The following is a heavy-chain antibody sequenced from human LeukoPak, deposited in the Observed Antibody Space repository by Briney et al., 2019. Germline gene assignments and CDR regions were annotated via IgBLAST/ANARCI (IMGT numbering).Heavy chain of an antibody. D-gene: IGHD3-22*01. CDR1: GFIFDDYG. CDR3: AKGAMIVVVSPFDY. CDR2: ISGSGGST. V-gene: IGHV3-23*01. Sequence: GGSLRLSCAASGFIFDDYGMSWVRQAPGKGLEWVSAISGSGGSTYYADSVKGRFTISRDNSKNTLYLQMNSLRAEDTAVYYCAKGAMIVVVSPFDYWGQGTLVTVSS. J-gene: IGHJ4*02.